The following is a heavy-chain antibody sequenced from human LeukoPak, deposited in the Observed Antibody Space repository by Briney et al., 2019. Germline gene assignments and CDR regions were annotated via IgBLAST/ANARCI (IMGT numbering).Heavy chain of an antibody. Sequence: GGSLRLSCAASGFTVSSNYMSWVRQAPGKGLEWVSVIYSGGSTYYADSVKGRFTISIDNSKNTLYLQMNSLRAEDTAVYYCAKGGGYCSGGSCYYHDAFDIWGQGTMVTVSS. CDR2: IYSGGST. J-gene: IGHJ3*02. D-gene: IGHD2-15*01. CDR1: GFTVSSNY. CDR3: AKGGGYCSGGSCYYHDAFDI. V-gene: IGHV3-53*01.